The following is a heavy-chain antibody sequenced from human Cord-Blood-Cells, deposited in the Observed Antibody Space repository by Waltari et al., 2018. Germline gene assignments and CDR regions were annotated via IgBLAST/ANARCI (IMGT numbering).Heavy chain of an antibody. D-gene: IGHD3-10*01. V-gene: IGHV2-26*01. Sequence: QVTLKESGPVLVKPTEPLTLTCTVSGFSLSNARMGVSWIRQPPGKALEWLAHIFSNDEKSYSTSLESRLTISKDTSKSQVVLTMTNMNPVDTATYYCARMRSGSYYGAFDIWGQGTMVTVSS. J-gene: IGHJ3*02. CDR3: ARMRSGSYYGAFDI. CDR1: GFSLSNARMG. CDR2: IFSNDEK.